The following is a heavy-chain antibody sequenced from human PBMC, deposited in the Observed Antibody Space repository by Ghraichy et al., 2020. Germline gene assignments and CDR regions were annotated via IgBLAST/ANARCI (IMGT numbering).Heavy chain of an antibody. D-gene: IGHD4-17*01. CDR3: ASLYGDYVNY. CDR2: INHSGST. CDR1: GGSFSGYY. J-gene: IGHJ4*02. Sequence: SETLSLTCAVYGGSFSGYYWSWIRQPTGKGLEWIGEINHSGSTNYNPSLKSRVTISVDTSKNQFSLKLSSVTAADTAVYYCASLYGDYVNYWGQGTLVTVSS. V-gene: IGHV4-34*01.